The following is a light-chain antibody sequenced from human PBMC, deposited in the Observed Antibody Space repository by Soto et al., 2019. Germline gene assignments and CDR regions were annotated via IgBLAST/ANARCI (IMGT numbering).Light chain of an antibody. Sequence: QSALTQPASVSGSPGQSITISCTGTSSDVWSYNVVSWYQQHPGKAPKLVIYEGTKRPSGVSNRFSGSKSGNTASLTISGLQAEDEADYCCCSYAGSTTFNVVFGGGTKVTVL. CDR1: SSDVWSYNV. CDR3: CSYAGSTTFNVV. V-gene: IGLV2-23*03. CDR2: EGT. J-gene: IGLJ2*01.